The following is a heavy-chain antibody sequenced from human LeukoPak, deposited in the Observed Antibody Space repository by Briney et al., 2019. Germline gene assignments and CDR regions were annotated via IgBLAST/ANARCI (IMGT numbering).Heavy chain of an antibody. CDR1: GGSISSSSYY. CDR3: ARTSEGMDV. J-gene: IGHJ6*02. CDR2: IYYSGST. Sequence: SETLSLTCTVSGGSISSSSYYWGWIRQPPGKGLEWIGSIYYSGSTYYNPSLKSRVTISVDTSKNQFSLKLSSVTAADTAVYYCARTSEGMDVWGQGTTVTVSS. V-gene: IGHV4-39*07.